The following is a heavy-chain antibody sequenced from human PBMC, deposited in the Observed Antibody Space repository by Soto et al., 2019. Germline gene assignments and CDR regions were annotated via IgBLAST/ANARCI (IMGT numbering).Heavy chain of an antibody. CDR2: IIPIFGTA. CDR3: ARSPYGDYVLHAFDI. V-gene: IGHV1-69*15. J-gene: IGHJ3*02. CDR1: GYTFTSYD. D-gene: IGHD4-17*01. Sequence: SVKVSCKASGYTFTSYDINWVRQATGQGLEWMGRIIPIFGTANYAQKFQGRVTITADESTSTAYMELSSLRSEDTAVYYCARSPYGDYVLHAFDIWGQGTMVTVS.